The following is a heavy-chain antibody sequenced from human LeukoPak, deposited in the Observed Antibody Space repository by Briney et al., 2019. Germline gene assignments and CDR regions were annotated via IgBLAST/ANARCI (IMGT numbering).Heavy chain of an antibody. J-gene: IGHJ4*02. CDR2: IVVGSGNT. CDR3: AADRPGDSSGYFDY. Sequence: GASVKVSCKASGFTFTSSAVQWVRQARGQRLEWIGWIVVGSGNTNYAQKFQERVTITRDMSTSTAYMELSSLRSEDTAVYYCAADRPGDSSGYFDYWGQGTLVTVSS. V-gene: IGHV1-58*01. CDR1: GFTFTSSA. D-gene: IGHD3-22*01.